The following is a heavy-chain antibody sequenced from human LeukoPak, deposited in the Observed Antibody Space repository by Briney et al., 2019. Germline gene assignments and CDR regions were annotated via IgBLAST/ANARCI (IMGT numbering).Heavy chain of an antibody. J-gene: IGHJ4*02. V-gene: IGHV1-18*01. CDR2: ISAYNGNT. Sequence: ASVKVSCKASGYTFTSYGISWVRQAPGQGLEWMGWISAYNGNTNYAQKLQGRVTMTTDTSTSTAYMELRSLRSDDTAVYYCARIPIWSSSVYYYDRSGYYWAVDYWGQGPLVTVSS. CDR1: GYTFTSYG. D-gene: IGHD3-22*01. CDR3: ARIPIWSSSVYYYDRSGYYWAVDY.